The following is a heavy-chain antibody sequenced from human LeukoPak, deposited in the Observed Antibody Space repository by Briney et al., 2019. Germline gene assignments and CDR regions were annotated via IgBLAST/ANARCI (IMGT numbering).Heavy chain of an antibody. CDR1: GGSFSGYY. CDR2: INHSGST. J-gene: IGHJ3*02. D-gene: IGHD3-10*01. Sequence: PSETLSLTCAVYGGSFSGYYWSWIRQPPGKGLEWIGEINHSGSTNYNPSPKSRVTISVDTSKNRFSLKLSSVTAADTAVYYCARCPVYGSGSNDAFDIWGQGTMVTVSS. V-gene: IGHV4-34*01. CDR3: ARCPVYGSGSNDAFDI.